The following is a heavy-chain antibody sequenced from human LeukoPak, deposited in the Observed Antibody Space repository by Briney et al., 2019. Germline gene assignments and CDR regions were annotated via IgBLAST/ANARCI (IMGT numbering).Heavy chain of an antibody. CDR2: IYPGDSDT. CDR1: GYSFTSYC. V-gene: IGHV5-51*01. Sequence: GESLKISCKGSGYSFTSYCIGWVRQVPGQGLEWMGIIYPGDSDTRYSPSFQGQVTISADKSISTAYLQWSSLKASDTAMYYCARRMVRGVLTYFDYWGQGTLVTVSS. CDR3: ARRMVRGVLTYFDY. J-gene: IGHJ4*02. D-gene: IGHD3-10*01.